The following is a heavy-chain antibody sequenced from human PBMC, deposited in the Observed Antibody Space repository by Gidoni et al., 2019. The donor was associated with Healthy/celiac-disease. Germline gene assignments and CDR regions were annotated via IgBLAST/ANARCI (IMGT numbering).Heavy chain of an antibody. J-gene: IGHJ6*03. D-gene: IGHD4-17*01. CDR3: AKHDYGDYRPYYYYYMDV. CDR1: GFTFSSYS. CDR2: ISSSSSYI. V-gene: IGHV3-21*01. Sequence: EVQLVESGGGLVKPGGSLRLSCAASGFTFSSYSMNWVRQAPGKGLEWVSSISSSSSYIYYADSVKGRFTISRDNAKNSLYLQMNSLRAEDTAVYYCAKHDYGDYRPYYYYYMDVWGKGTTVTVSS.